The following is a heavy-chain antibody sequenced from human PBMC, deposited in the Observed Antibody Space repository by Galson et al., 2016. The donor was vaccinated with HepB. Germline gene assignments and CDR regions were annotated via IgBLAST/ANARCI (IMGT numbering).Heavy chain of an antibody. D-gene: IGHD2-15*01. CDR1: GGSMSISSYY. J-gene: IGHJ1*01. V-gene: IGHV4-39*01. CDR2: FYYSGST. Sequence: TCTVSGGSMSISSYYWGWIRQPPGKGLQWIGSFYYSGSTYYTPSLKSRVTISVDTSKNLFSLKLSSVTAADTAVYYCAYSGDFTIRNFQHWGQGTLVTVSS. CDR3: AYSGDFTIRNFQH.